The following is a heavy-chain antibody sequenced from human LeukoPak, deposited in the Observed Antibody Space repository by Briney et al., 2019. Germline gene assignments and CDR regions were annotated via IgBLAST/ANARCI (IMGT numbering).Heavy chain of an antibody. J-gene: IGHJ4*02. Sequence: PGGSLRLSCAASGFTVSSNYMSWVRQAPGKGLEWVSVIYNAGDRYYADSVKGQFTISRDSSKNTLYLQVNSLRAEDTAVYYCVTRSGSYYYWGQGILVTVSS. D-gene: IGHD1-26*01. CDR1: GFTVSSNY. CDR2: IYNAGDR. V-gene: IGHV3-53*01. CDR3: VTRSGSYYY.